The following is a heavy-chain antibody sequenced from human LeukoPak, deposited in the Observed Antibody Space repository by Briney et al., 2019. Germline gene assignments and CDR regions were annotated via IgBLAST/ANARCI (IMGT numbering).Heavy chain of an antibody. J-gene: IGHJ4*02. CDR2: INQDGSQK. CDR1: GFTLSDYW. V-gene: IGHV3-7*01. CDR3: ARDDSGPAY. D-gene: IGHD6-19*01. Sequence: PGGSLRLSCEASGFTLSDYWMTWVRQAPGKGVEWVAIINQDGSQKYYMDSVKGRFTISRDNSKNSLYLHMSSLTPEDTGLYYCARDDSGPAYWGQGTLVTVSS.